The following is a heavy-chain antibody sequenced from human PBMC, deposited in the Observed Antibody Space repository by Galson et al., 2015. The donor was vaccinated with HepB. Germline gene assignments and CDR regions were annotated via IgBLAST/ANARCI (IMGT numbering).Heavy chain of an antibody. D-gene: IGHD5-18*01. J-gene: IGHJ4*02. V-gene: IGHV4-39*01. CDR2: IYYSGST. Sequence: LSLTCTVSGGSISSSSYYWGWIRQPPGKGLEWIGSIYYSGSTYYNPSLKSRVTISVDTSKNQFSLKLSSVTAADTAVYYCASQTTAMVTHVGYWGQGTLVTVSS. CDR1: GGSISSSSYY. CDR3: ASQTTAMVTHVGY.